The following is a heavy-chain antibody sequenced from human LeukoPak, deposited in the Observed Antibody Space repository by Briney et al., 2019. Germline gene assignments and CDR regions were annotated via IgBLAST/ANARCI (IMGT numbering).Heavy chain of an antibody. CDR2: MNPNSGNT. CDR1: GYTFTNYD. Sequence: GASVTVSFKASGYTFTNYDINWVRQAAGQGLEGMGWMNPNSGNTGYAQKFQGRVTMTRTTSISTAYMELSSLRSEDTAVYYCARGADHGGSKCADPWGQGTLVTVST. J-gene: IGHJ5*02. V-gene: IGHV1-8*01. CDR3: ARGADHGGSKCADP. D-gene: IGHD2-15*01.